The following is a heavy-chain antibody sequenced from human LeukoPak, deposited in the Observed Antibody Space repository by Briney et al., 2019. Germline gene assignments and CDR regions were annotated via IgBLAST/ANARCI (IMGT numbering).Heavy chain of an antibody. Sequence: PGGSLRLSCAASGFTFSGYAMSWVRQARGQGLEWVSAISGSGGSTYYADSVKGRFTISRDNSKNTLYLQMNSLRAEDTAVYYCAKAIYSSSRMDVWGQGTTVTVSS. CDR3: AKAIYSSSRMDV. J-gene: IGHJ6*02. V-gene: IGHV3-23*01. CDR2: ISGSGGST. D-gene: IGHD6-13*01. CDR1: GFTFSGYA.